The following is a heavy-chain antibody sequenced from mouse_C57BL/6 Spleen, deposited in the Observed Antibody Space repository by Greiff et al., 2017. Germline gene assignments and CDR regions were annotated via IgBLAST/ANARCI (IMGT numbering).Heavy chain of an antibody. Sequence: DVMLVESGGGLVKPGGSLKLSCAASGFTFSSYAMSWVRQTPEQRLEWVATISDGGSYTYYPDNVKGRFTISRDNAKNNLYLQMSHLKSEDTAMYYCASHYYGSSYWFAYWGQGTLVTVSA. CDR1: GFTFSSYA. J-gene: IGHJ3*01. CDR3: ASHYYGSSYWFAY. V-gene: IGHV5-4*03. CDR2: ISDGGSYT. D-gene: IGHD1-1*01.